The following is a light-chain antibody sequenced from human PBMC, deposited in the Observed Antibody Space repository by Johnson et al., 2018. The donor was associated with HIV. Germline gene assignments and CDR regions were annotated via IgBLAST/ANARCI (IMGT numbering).Light chain of an antibody. CDR3: GTWDSSLSGV. J-gene: IGLJ1*01. Sequence: QSVLTQPPSVSAAPGQKVTISCSGSSSNIGNNYVSWYQQLPGTAPKLLIYDNNKRPSGIPDRFSVSKSGTSATLGITALQTGDEADYYCGTWDSSLSGVFGTGTKVTIL. CDR1: SSNIGNNY. V-gene: IGLV1-51*01. CDR2: DNN.